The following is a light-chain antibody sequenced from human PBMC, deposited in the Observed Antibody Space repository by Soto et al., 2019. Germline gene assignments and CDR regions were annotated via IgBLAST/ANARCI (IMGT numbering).Light chain of an antibody. CDR2: RNN. V-gene: IGLV1-47*01. CDR1: SS. Sequence: QPVLTQPPSASGTPGQRVTISCSGSSSVYWYQQLPGTAPKLLIYRNNQRPSGVPDRFSGSKSGTSASLAISGLRSEDEADYYCAAWDDSLSGWVFGGGTKLTVL. CDR3: AAWDDSLSGWV. J-gene: IGLJ3*02.